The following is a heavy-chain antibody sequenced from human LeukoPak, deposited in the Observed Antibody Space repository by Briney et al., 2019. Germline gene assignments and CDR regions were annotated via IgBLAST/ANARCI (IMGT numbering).Heavy chain of an antibody. J-gene: IGHJ4*02. D-gene: IGHD6-13*01. CDR2: IRYDGSNK. V-gene: IGHV3-30*02. CDR1: GFTFSSYG. CDR3: AKDKEQQLVHDY. Sequence: QSGGSLRLSCAVSGFTFSSYGMHWVRQAPGKGLEWVAFIRYDGSNKYYADSVKGRFTISRDNSKNTLYLQMNSLRAEDTAVYYCAKDKEQQLVHDYWGQGTLVTVSS.